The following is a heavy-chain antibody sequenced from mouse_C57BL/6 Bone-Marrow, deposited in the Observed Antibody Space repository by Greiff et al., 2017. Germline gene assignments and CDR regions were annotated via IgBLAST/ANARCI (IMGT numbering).Heavy chain of an antibody. V-gene: IGHV1-26*01. CDR3: ARGGGNYFYWYFDV. D-gene: IGHD2-1*01. CDR2: INPNNGGT. Sequence: EVQLQQSGPELVKPGASVKISCKASGYTFTDYYMNWVKQSPGKSLEWIGDINPNNGGTSYNQKFKGKATLTVDKSSSTAYLELRSLTSEDSAVDYCARGGGNYFYWYFDVWGTGTTVTVSS. J-gene: IGHJ1*03. CDR1: GYTFTDYY.